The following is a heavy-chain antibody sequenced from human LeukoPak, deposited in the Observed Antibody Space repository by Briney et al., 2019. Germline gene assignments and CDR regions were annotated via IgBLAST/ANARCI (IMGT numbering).Heavy chain of an antibody. CDR3: ARGRAARVYYYYGMDV. J-gene: IGHJ6*02. V-gene: IGHV1-18*01. CDR1: GYTFTSYG. CDR2: ISAYNGNT. D-gene: IGHD6-6*01. Sequence: ASVKVSCKASGYTFTSYGISWVRQAPGQGLEWMGWISAYNGNTNYAQKLQGRVTMTTDTSTSTAYMELRSLRSDDTAVCYCARGRAARVYYYYGMDVWGQGTTVTVSS.